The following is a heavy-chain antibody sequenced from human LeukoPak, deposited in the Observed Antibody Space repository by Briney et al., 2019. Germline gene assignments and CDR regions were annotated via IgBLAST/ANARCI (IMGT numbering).Heavy chain of an antibody. V-gene: IGHV1-69*05. D-gene: IGHD2-21*02. CDR1: GGTFSSYA. CDR3: ARDKGGYYYFNY. Sequence: SVKVSCKASGGTFSSYAISWVRQAPGQGLEWMGGIIPIFGTANYAQKFQGRVTITTDESTSTAYMELSSLRSEDTAVYYCARDKGGYYYFNYWGQGTLVTVSS. J-gene: IGHJ4*02. CDR2: IIPIFGTA.